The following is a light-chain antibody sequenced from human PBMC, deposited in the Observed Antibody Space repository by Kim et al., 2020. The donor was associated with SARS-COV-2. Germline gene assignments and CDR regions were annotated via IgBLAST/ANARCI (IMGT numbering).Light chain of an antibody. CDR1: NSNIESNY. Sequence: QSVLTQPPSTSGTPGQRVTISCSGGNSNIESNYVYWYQQLPGTAPKLLMYRNDQRPSGVPDRFSASKSGTSASLAISGLRSDDEAAYYCAAWDDILSGVVFGAGTQLTVL. CDR2: RND. J-gene: IGLJ2*01. CDR3: AAWDDILSGVV. V-gene: IGLV1-47*01.